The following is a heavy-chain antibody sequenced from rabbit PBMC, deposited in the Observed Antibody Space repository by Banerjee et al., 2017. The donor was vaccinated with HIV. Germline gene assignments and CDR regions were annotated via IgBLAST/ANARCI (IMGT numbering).Heavy chain of an antibody. Sequence: QEQLVESGGGLVQPEGSLTLTCKASGFTLSSYWMWWVRQAPGKGLEWIACINTSSGNTVYATWAKGRFTISKTSSTTVTLQMTSLTAADTATYFCARDLAGVTGWNFGLWGQGTLVTVS. D-gene: IGHD4-1*01. CDR3: ARDLAGVTGWNFGL. V-gene: IGHV1S45*01. J-gene: IGHJ4*01. CDR1: GFTLSSYW. CDR2: INTSSGNT.